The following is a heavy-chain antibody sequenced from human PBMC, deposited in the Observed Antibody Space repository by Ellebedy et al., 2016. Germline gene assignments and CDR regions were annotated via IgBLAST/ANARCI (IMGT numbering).Heavy chain of an antibody. Sequence: SETLSLTXTVSGGSISSGGYYWSWIRQHPGKGLERIGYIYYSGSTYYNPSLKSRVTISVDTSKNQFSLKLSSVTAADTAVYYCARGDRGYQLPDIFQHWGQGTLVTVSS. CDR3: ARGDRGYQLPDIFQH. CDR1: GGSISSGGYY. V-gene: IGHV4-31*03. CDR2: IYYSGST. D-gene: IGHD2-2*01. J-gene: IGHJ1*01.